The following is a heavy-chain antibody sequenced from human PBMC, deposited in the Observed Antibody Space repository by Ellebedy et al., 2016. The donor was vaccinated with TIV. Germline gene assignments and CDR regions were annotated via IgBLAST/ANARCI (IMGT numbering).Heavy chain of an antibody. Sequence: SGPTLVKPTQTLTLTCTFSGFSLSTSGVGVGWIRQPPGKALEWLALIYWNDDKRYSPSLKSRLTITKDTSKSQVVLTMTNMDPVDTATYYCARVRLQWLDLYYFDYWGQGTLVTVSS. J-gene: IGHJ4*02. CDR2: IYWNDDK. V-gene: IGHV2-5*01. D-gene: IGHD6-19*01. CDR1: GFSLSTSGVG. CDR3: ARVRLQWLDLYYFDY.